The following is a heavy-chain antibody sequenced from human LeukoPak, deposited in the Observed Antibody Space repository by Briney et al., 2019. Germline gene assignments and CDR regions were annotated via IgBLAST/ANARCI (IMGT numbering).Heavy chain of an antibody. Sequence: QPGGSLRLSCAASGFTFSSFEMNWVRQAPGKGLEWVSYISTSGSTTYYADSVKGRFTISRDNAKNSLYLQMNSLRAEDTAIYYCVREMGGYPFDHWGQGTLVTVSS. CDR1: GFTFSSFE. CDR2: ISTSGSTT. J-gene: IGHJ4*02. D-gene: IGHD5-12*01. V-gene: IGHV3-48*03. CDR3: VREMGGYPFDH.